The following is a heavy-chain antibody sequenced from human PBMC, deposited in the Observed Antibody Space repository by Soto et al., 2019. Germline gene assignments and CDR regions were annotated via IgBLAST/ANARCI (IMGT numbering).Heavy chain of an antibody. CDR1: GGSVSGSN. CDR3: ASILAHIEDDRGRGTLYREY. D-gene: IGHD2-8*01. V-gene: IGHV4-61*03. J-gene: IGHJ4*02. CDR2: VHYNRGT. Sequence: PSETLSLTCTVSGGSVSGSNWSRIRQTPGEGLEWIGYVHYNRGTLYTPSLESRVTISINTSKNHFSLRLNSVTATETAVYYCASILAHIEDDRGRGTLYREYWGQGTRVT.